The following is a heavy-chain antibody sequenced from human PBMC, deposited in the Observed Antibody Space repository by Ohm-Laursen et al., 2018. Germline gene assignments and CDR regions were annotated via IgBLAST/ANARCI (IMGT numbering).Heavy chain of an antibody. V-gene: IGHV3-49*04. CDR2: IRSKAYGGTT. Sequence: SLRLSCAASGFTFGDYAMSWVRQAPGKGLEWVGFIRSKAYGGTTEYSASVKGRFTISRDDSKSIAYLQMNSLKTEDTAVYYCTRLQRSFDAFDIWGQGTMVTVSS. CDR1: GFTFGDYA. D-gene: IGHD5-18*01. J-gene: IGHJ3*02. CDR3: TRLQRSFDAFDI.